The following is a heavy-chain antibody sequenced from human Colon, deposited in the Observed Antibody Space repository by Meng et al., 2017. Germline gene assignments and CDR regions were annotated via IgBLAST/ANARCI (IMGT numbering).Heavy chain of an antibody. CDR2: INHSGST. CDR1: GGSFSGYY. D-gene: IGHD5-12*01. CDR3: ARGRYSGYLP. V-gene: IGHV4-34*01. Sequence: QAHVQQWGAGLLKPSETLSLTCAVYGGSFSGYYWSWIRQPPGKGLEWIGEINHSGSTNYNPSLKSRVTISVDTSKNQFSLKLSSVTAADTAVYYCARGRYSGYLPWGQGTLVTVSS. J-gene: IGHJ5*02.